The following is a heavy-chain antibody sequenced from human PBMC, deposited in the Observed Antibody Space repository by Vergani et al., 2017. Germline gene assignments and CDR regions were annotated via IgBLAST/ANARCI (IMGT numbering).Heavy chain of an antibody. CDR2: IWYDGSNK. V-gene: IGHV3-33*01. D-gene: IGHD2-2*01. J-gene: IGHJ5*02. CDR1: GFTFSSYG. CDR3: ARVGLRXCSSTSCYWGWFDP. Sequence: QVQLVESGGGVVQPGRSLRLSCAASGFTFSSYGMHWVRQAPGKGLEWVAVIWYDGSNKYYADSVKGRFTISRDNSKNTLYLQMNSLRAEDTAVYYCARVGLRXCSSTSCYWGWFDPWGQGTLVTVSS.